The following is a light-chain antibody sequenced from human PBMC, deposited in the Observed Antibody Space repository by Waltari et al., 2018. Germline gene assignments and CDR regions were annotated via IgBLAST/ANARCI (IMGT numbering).Light chain of an antibody. CDR2: EVN. CDR3: CSYAGTPRVV. CDR1: NNDIGIFNL. V-gene: IGLV2-23*02. J-gene: IGLJ2*01. Sequence: QSALTQPASVSGSPDQSITIPCPGTNNDIGIFNLVPWYQQPPGKAPKVSIFEVNKRPSGVSNRFSGSKSGNTASLTVSGLHPEDEADYYCCSYAGTPRVVFGGGTKLTVL.